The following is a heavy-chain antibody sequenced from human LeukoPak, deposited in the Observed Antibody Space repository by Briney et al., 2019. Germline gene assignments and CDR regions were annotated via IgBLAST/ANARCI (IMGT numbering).Heavy chain of an antibody. J-gene: IGHJ4*02. V-gene: IGHV3-30*04. CDR1: GFTFNSYA. Sequence: PGGSLRLSCAASGFTFNSYAMHWVRQAPGKGLEWVAFISYDGSNKYYADSVKGRFTISRDNAKNSLYLQMNSLRAEDTALYYCAKADCSSTSCYPFDYWGQGTLVTVSS. D-gene: IGHD2-2*01. CDR2: ISYDGSNK. CDR3: AKADCSSTSCYPFDY.